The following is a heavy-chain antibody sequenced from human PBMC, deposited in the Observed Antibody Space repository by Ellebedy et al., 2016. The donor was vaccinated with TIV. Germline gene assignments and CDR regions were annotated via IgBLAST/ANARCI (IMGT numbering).Heavy chain of an antibody. V-gene: IGHV3-23*01. CDR1: GFNFSTYA. Sequence: PGGSLRLSCAAFGFNFSTYAMTWVRQAPGKGLEWVSAMSASGGNTYYADSVKGRFTISRDNSKNTLYLQMNSLRAEDTAVYYCARAGSSGWEAYFDLWGRGTLVTVSS. CDR3: ARAGSSGWEAYFDL. CDR2: MSASGGNT. J-gene: IGHJ2*01. D-gene: IGHD6-19*01.